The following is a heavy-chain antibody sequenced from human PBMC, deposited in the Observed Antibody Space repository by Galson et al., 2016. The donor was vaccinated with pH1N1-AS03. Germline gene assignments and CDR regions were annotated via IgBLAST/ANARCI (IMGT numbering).Heavy chain of an antibody. J-gene: IGHJ2*01. V-gene: IGHV3-7*01. CDR3: ARVSSLGYCAGASCQYWYFDL. CDR2: IDKDGSEK. Sequence: SLRLSCAASGFMFSDFWMTWVRHAPGKGLEWVANIDKDGSEKYYVDSVKGRFTISRDYAKNSLYLEMDSLRVEDTAVYYCARVSSLGYCAGASCQYWYFDLWGRGTLVTVSS. CDR1: GFMFSDFW. D-gene: IGHD2-8*02.